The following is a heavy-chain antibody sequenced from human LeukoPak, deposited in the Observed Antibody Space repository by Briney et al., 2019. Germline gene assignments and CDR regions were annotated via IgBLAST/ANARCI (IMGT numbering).Heavy chain of an antibody. CDR2: ISSSTNYI. D-gene: IGHD2-2*01. CDR3: SRAERYCSSTNCLNFDY. V-gene: IGHV3-21*01. CDR1: GFTFSNYA. J-gene: IGHJ4*02. Sequence: PGGSLRLPCAASGFTFSNYAMNWVRQAPGKGLEWVSSISSSTNYIYYADSVRGRFTISRDNAKNSLYLQMNSLRAEDTAVYYCSRAERYCSSTNCLNFDYWGQGTLVTVSS.